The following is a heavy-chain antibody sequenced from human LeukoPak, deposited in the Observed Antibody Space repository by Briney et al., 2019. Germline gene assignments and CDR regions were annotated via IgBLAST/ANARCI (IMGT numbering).Heavy chain of an antibody. D-gene: IGHD6-25*01. J-gene: IGHJ6*04. Sequence: ASVKVSCKASGYTFTSYYMHWVRQAPGQGLEWMGIINPSGGSTSYAQKFQGRVTMTRDTSTSTVYMELSSLRSEDTAVYYCARTSSGTYYYYGMDVWGKGTTVTVSS. V-gene: IGHV1-46*01. CDR3: ARTSSGTYYYYGMDV. CDR1: GYTFTSYY. CDR2: INPSGGST.